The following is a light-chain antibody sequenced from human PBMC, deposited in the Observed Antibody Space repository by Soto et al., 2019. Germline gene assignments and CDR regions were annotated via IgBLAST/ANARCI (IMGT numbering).Light chain of an antibody. CDR1: QSVGNN. Sequence: DIVMTQSPGTLSVSPGERATLSCRASQSVGNNLAWYQQKPGQAPRLLIHGASTRATGIPARFSGSGSGTEFTLTISSLQSEDFAVYYCQQRSNWPITFGQGTRLEIK. CDR2: GAS. V-gene: IGKV3-15*01. CDR3: QQRSNWPIT. J-gene: IGKJ5*01.